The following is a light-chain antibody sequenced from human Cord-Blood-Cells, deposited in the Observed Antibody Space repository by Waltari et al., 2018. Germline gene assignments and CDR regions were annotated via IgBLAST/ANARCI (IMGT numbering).Light chain of an antibody. Sequence: ELVLTPSPATLSFSPVERAVLSCRASQSVSSYLVWYQQKPGQAPTLLIYDASNMATGIPARFSGSGSGTDFTLTISSLEPEDFAVYYCQQRSNWPLTFGGGTKVEIK. CDR3: QQRSNWPLT. J-gene: IGKJ4*01. V-gene: IGKV3-11*01. CDR2: DAS. CDR1: QSVSSY.